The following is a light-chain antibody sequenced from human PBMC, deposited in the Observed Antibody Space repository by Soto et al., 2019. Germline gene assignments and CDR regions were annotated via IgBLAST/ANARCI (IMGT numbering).Light chain of an antibody. J-gene: IGKJ1*01. CDR2: GAS. CDR1: QSVSSN. V-gene: IGKV3-15*01. CDR3: QQYNNWHWT. Sequence: EIVMTQSPATLSVSPGEGATLACRASQSVSSNLAWYQQKADQAPRLLIYGASTRATGIPARFSGSGSGTELTLTISSLQYEDFAVYYCQQYNNWHWTFGQGTKVEIK.